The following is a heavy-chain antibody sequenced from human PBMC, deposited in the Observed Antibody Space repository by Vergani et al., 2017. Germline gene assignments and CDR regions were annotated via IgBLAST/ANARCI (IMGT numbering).Heavy chain of an antibody. Sequence: EVELVQSGPEMRKPGESVKISCKGSEYIFGNYWIDWVRQMPGKGLEWMGIIYPAASDTRYSPSFQGQVTISADKSISTAFLQWDSLKASDTALYYCARHTTYTDSWGQGTLVTVSS. CDR2: IYPAASDT. CDR3: ARHTTYTDS. J-gene: IGHJ4*02. V-gene: IGHV5-51*01. D-gene: IGHD1-1*01. CDR1: EYIFGNYW.